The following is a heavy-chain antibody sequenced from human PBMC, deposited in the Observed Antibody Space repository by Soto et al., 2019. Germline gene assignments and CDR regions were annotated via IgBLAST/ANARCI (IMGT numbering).Heavy chain of an antibody. V-gene: IGHV3-23*01. Sequence: EVQLLESGGGLVQPGGSLRLSCAASGFTFSNYAMSWVRQAPGKGLEWVSAISGSGASTYYADSVKGRFTISRDNSKNTPDRQMSSLRAEDTSVYYCAKEYCASTSCNFDHWGQGTLVTVSS. CDR3: AKEYCASTSCNFDH. D-gene: IGHD2-2*01. J-gene: IGHJ4*02. CDR1: GFTFSNYA. CDR2: ISGSGAST.